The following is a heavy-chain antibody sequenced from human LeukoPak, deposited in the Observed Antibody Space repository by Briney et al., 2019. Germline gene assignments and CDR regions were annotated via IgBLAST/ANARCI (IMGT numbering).Heavy chain of an antibody. Sequence: ASVKVSCKASGYTFTGYYMHWVRQAPGQGLEWMGWINPNRGGTNYAQKFQGRVTITRETPISTAYMELGRRRSDDTAVYYCARDLRDNYCSGSYYIPDYWGQGTLVTVSS. CDR3: ARDLRDNYCSGSYYIPDY. CDR1: GYTFTGYY. J-gene: IGHJ4*02. D-gene: IGHD3-10*01. V-gene: IGHV1-2*02. CDR2: INPNRGGT.